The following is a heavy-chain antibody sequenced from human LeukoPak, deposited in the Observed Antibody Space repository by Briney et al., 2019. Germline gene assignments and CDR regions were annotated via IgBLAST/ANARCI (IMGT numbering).Heavy chain of an antibody. CDR1: GFTFSSYW. CDR3: RDPFDY. Sequence: GGSLRLSCAASGFTFSSYWMSWVRQAPGKGLEWVAFIRYDGSDKVYADSVRGRLTISRDNSKNTLYLQMNSLRVEDTAVYYCRDPFDYWGQGTLVTVSS. CDR2: IRYDGSDK. J-gene: IGHJ4*02. V-gene: IGHV3-30*02. D-gene: IGHD2/OR15-2a*01.